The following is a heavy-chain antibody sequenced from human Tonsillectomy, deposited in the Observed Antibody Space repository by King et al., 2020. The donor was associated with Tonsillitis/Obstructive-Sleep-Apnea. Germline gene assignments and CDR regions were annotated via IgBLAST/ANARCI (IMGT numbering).Heavy chain of an antibody. V-gene: IGHV3-11*01. CDR2: ISSSGSTI. CDR3: ARVNRFAGRPLGHYFYYYMDG. J-gene: IGHJ6*03. Sequence: VQLVESGGGLVKPGGSLRLSCAASGFTFSDKYMSWIRQPPGKGLQWLSKISSSGSTIYYADSVKGRFTISRDNAKNSLYLQINSLRADDTAVYYCARVNRFAGRPLGHYFYYYMDGWGIGTTVTVS. CDR1: GFTFSDKY. D-gene: IGHD6-6*01.